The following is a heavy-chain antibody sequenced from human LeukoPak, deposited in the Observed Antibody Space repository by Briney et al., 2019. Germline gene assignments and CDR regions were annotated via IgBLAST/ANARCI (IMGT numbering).Heavy chain of an antibody. Sequence: SETLSLTCAVYGGSFSGYYWSWIRQPPGRGLEWIGEINHSGSTNYNPSLKSRVTTSVDTSKNQFSLKLSSVTAADTAVYYCARLGLWFGESVNYYYYYMDVWGKGTTVTISS. CDR1: GGSFSGYY. J-gene: IGHJ6*03. CDR2: INHSGST. V-gene: IGHV4-34*01. CDR3: ARLGLWFGESVNYYYYYMDV. D-gene: IGHD3-10*01.